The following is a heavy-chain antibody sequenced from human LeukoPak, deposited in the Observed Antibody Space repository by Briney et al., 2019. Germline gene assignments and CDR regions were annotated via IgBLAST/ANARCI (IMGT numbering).Heavy chain of an antibody. Sequence: GASVKVSCKASGGTFSSYAISWVRQAPGQGLEWMGRIIPILGIANYAQKFQGRVTFTADKSTSTAYMELSSLRSEDPAVYYCARDVGGTYCSGGSCYSRLFDYWGQGTLVNVSS. V-gene: IGHV1-69*04. CDR1: GGTFSSYA. CDR3: ARDVGGTYCSGGSCYSRLFDY. CDR2: IIPILGIA. J-gene: IGHJ4*02. D-gene: IGHD2-15*01.